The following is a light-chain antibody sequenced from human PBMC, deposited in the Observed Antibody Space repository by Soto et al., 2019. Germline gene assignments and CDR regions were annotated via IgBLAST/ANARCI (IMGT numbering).Light chain of an antibody. CDR2: EVS. Sequence: QSALTQPASVSGSPGQSITISCTGTGSDVGGYNYVSWYQQHPGKAPKLMIYEVSNRPSGVSNRFSGSKSGNTASLTISGLQAEDEADYYCSSYTSSSTYVVFGGGTQLTVL. CDR3: SSYTSSSTYVV. V-gene: IGLV2-14*01. J-gene: IGLJ2*01. CDR1: GSDVGGYNY.